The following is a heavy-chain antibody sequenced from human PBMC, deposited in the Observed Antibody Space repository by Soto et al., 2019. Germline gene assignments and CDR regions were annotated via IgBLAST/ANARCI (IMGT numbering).Heavy chain of an antibody. J-gene: IGHJ4*02. CDR3: ARDTGDGTFDF. CDR1: GNTFRSLA. D-gene: IGHD7-27*01. V-gene: IGHV1-3*01. Sequence: QVHLGPSGAEVREPGALVKGSCKGSGNTFRSLALHLVRQGPGQRPEWMGWINAGYGNTKSSQKFQDRVTISRDTSASTAYMELTSLRSEDTAVYYCARDTGDGTFDFWGQGTLVTVSS. CDR2: INAGYGNT.